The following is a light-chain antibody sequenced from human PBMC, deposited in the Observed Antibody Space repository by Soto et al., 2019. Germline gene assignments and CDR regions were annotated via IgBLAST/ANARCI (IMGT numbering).Light chain of an antibody. Sequence: QSVLTQPASVSGSPGQSITISCTGTSXDVGAYNFVSWHQQHPGKAPKLMIYNVYDRPSGISYRFSGSKSGNTASLTISGLQGEDEADYYCSAYTVSRTYVFGTGTKFTVL. CDR2: NVY. J-gene: IGLJ1*01. CDR1: SXDVGAYNF. V-gene: IGLV2-14*03. CDR3: SAYTVSRTYV.